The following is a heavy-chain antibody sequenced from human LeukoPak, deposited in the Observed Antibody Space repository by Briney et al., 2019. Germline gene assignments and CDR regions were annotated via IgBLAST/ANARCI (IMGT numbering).Heavy chain of an antibody. J-gene: IGHJ4*02. V-gene: IGHV3-74*01. D-gene: IGHD3-10*02. CDR3: VRGAGGPRNYVLDY. Sequence: XGSLRLSCVASGFTFSGYWMHWVRQAPGMGLVWVSRLNSDGTTINYADSVKGRFTISRDNAKNTVYLQMSGLRDDDTALYFCVRGAGGPRNYVLDYWGQGALVSVSS. CDR1: GFTFSGYW. CDR2: LNSDGTTI.